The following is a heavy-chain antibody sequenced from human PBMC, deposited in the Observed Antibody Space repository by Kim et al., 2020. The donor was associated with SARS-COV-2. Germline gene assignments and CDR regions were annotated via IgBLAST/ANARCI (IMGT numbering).Heavy chain of an antibody. J-gene: IGHJ5*02. Sequence: GESLKISCKGSGYKFDDYWIGWVRQGPGNGLEWMGNIYPGDSDTRYSPSVQGQVTISVDKSINTAYLQWNTLKASDSPIYYCARRTSNTNRYLGWVDPWG. D-gene: IGHD2-8*01. V-gene: IGHV5-51*01. CDR1: GYKFDDYW. CDR3: ARRTSNTNRYLGWVDP. CDR2: IYPGDSDT.